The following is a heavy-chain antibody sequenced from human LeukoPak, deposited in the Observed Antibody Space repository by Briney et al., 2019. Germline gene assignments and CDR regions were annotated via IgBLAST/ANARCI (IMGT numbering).Heavy chain of an antibody. D-gene: IGHD2-15*01. Sequence: GGPLRLSCAASGFTLSSYGMHWVRQAPGKGLEWVAFIRYDGSNKYYADSVKGRFTISSDNSKNTLYLQMNSLRAEDTAVYYCARGAAPDVWGQGTTVTVSS. CDR3: ARGAAPDV. CDR2: IRYDGSNK. V-gene: IGHV3-30*02. J-gene: IGHJ6*02. CDR1: GFTLSSYG.